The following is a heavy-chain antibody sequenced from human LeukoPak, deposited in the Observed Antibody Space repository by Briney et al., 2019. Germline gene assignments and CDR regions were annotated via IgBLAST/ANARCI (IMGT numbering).Heavy chain of an antibody. CDR1: GGSISSYN. CDR2: IYYTGST. CDR3: ARLRPSIGAAGTFDY. Sequence: SETLSLTCTVSGGSISSYNWSWIRQPPGKGLEWIGYIYYTGSTKYNASLKSRVTISVDTSKNQFSLKLSSVTAADTAVYYCARLRPSIGAAGTFDYWGQGTLVTASS. V-gene: IGHV4-59*08. J-gene: IGHJ4*02. D-gene: IGHD6-13*01.